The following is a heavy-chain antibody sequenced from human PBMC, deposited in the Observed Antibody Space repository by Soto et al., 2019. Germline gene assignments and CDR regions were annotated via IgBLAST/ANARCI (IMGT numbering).Heavy chain of an antibody. CDR1: GGSISSGDYY. D-gene: IGHD6-6*01. CDR2: IXXSXXX. Sequence: PSETPSLTCTVSGGSISSGDYYWSWIRQPPGRGLXWIXXIXXSXXXXXNXXLKSRVTISVDTSKNQVSLKLSSVTAAETAVYYCAASGPYYYYGMDVWGQGTTVTVSS. CDR3: AASGPYYYYGMDV. V-gene: IGHV4-30-4*01. J-gene: IGHJ6*02.